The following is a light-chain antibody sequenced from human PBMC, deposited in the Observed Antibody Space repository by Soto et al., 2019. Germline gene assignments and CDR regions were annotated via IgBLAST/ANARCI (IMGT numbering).Light chain of an antibody. J-gene: IGKJ1*01. CDR1: QFVSVRF. CDR2: GAS. V-gene: IGKV3-20*01. CDR3: QQNLGVHT. Sequence: EIVLTQSPGTLSLSPGERATLSCRASQFVSVRFLAWYQQKPGQAPRLLIYGASDRATGIPDRFTGSGSGTDFTLTISSLEPEDSAVYYCQQNLGVHTFGQGTKVDIK.